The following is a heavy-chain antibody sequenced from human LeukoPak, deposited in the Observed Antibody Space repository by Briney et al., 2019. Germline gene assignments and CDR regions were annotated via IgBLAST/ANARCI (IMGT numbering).Heavy chain of an antibody. D-gene: IGHD3-10*01. CDR3: ASSMVRGVIIYYFDY. J-gene: IGHJ4*02. CDR2: IYYSGST. CDR1: GGSISSYY. Sequence: NSSETLSLTCTVSGGSISSYYWSWIRQPPGKGLEWIGYIYYSGSTNYNPSLKSRVTISVDTSKNQFSLKLSSVTAADTAVYYCASSMVRGVIIYYFDYWGQGTLVTVSS. V-gene: IGHV4-59*12.